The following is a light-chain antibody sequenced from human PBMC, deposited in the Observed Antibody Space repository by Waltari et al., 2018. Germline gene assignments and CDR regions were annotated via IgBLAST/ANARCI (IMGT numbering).Light chain of an antibody. CDR2: DVI. J-gene: IGLJ2*01. V-gene: IGLV2-14*03. Sequence: SALTQPDSVSGSPRQSITISCSGISSDSGAYENASWYQQHPGNAPKVIIYDVINRPSGVSDRFSGSKSGSSASLTISGLQAEDEADYYCSSFTSSTTGIFGGGTKLTVL. CDR3: SSFTSSTTGI. CDR1: SSDSGAYEN.